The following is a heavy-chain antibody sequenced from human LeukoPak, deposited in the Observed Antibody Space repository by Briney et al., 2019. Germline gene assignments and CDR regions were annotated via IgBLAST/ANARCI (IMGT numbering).Heavy chain of an antibody. Sequence: GGSLRLSCAASGFTFSDFALSWVRQTPGKGLGWVSAISGGGDSTYYADSVKGRFTISRDNSKNTLYLQMNSLRAEDTAVYYCAKDMVGDSSGYYYQRGFLFDYWGQGTLVTVFS. J-gene: IGHJ4*02. CDR1: GFTFSDFA. V-gene: IGHV3-23*01. CDR3: AKDMVGDSSGYYYQRGFLFDY. CDR2: ISGGGDST. D-gene: IGHD3-22*01.